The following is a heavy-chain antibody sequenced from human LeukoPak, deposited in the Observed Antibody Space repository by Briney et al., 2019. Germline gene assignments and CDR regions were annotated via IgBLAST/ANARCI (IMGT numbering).Heavy chain of an antibody. V-gene: IGHV3-74*01. CDR2: INSDGSST. CDR3: ARVEDTAMVTPPFFDY. Sequence: GGSLRLSCAASGFTFSSYWIHWVRQAPGKGLVWVSRINSDGSSTSYADSVKGRFTISRDNAKNTLYLQVNSLRAEDTAVYYCARVEDTAMVTPPFFDYWGQGTLVTVSS. D-gene: IGHD5-18*01. CDR1: GFTFSSYW. J-gene: IGHJ4*02.